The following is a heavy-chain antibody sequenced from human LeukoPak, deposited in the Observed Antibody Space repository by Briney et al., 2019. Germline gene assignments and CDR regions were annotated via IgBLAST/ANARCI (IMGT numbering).Heavy chain of an antibody. V-gene: IGHV4-34*01. D-gene: IGHD6-13*01. CDR2: INHSGST. CDR1: GGSFSGYY. J-gene: IGHJ4*02. Sequence: SETLSLTCAVYGGSFSGYYWSWIRQPPGKGLEWIGEINHSGSTNYNPSLKSRVTISVDTSKNQFSVKLSSVTAADTAVYYCARLPSSSWYYQVLFDYWGQGTLVTVSS. CDR3: ARLPSSSWYYQVLFDY.